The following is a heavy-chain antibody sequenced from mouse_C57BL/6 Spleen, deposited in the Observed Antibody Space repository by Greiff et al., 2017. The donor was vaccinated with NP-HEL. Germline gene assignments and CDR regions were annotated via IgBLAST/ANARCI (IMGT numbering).Heavy chain of an antibody. D-gene: IGHD2-3*01. V-gene: IGHV5-17*01. Sequence: EVQLVESGGGLVKPGGSLKLSCAASGFTFSDYGMHWVRQAPEQGLEWVAYISSGSSTIYYADTLKGRFTISRDNAKNTLVLRMTSRRSEDTAMYYCARPGYYDYAMDYWGQGTSVTVSS. CDR2: ISSGSSTI. CDR1: GFTFSDYG. CDR3: ARPGYYDYAMDY. J-gene: IGHJ4*01.